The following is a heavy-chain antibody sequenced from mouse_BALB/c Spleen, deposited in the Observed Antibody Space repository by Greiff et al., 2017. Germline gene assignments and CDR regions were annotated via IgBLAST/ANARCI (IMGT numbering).Heavy chain of an antibody. D-gene: IGHD2-2*01. CDR2: IYPGGGYT. CDR3: ARCSGYDRFDY. Sequence: QVQLQQSGAELVRPGTSVKISCKASGYTFTNYWLGWVKQRPGHGLEWIGDIYPGGGYTNYNEKFKGKATLTADTSSSTAYMQLSSLTSEDSAVYVCARCSGYDRFDYWGQGTTLTVSS. J-gene: IGHJ2*01. CDR1: GYTFTNYW. V-gene: IGHV1-63*02.